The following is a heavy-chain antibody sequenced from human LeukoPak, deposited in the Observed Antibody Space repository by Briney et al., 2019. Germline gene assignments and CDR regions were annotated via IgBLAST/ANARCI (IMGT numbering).Heavy chain of an antibody. CDR2: IYTSGST. V-gene: IGHV4-61*02. CDR3: ARDRYYYDSSGLDY. J-gene: IGHJ4*02. CDR1: GGSISSGSYY. Sequence: SETLSLTCTVSGGSISSGSYYRSWIRQPAGKGLEWIGRIYTSGSTNYNPSLKSRVTISVDTSKNQFSLKLSSVTAADTAVYYCARDRYYYDSSGLDYWGQGTLVTVSS. D-gene: IGHD3-22*01.